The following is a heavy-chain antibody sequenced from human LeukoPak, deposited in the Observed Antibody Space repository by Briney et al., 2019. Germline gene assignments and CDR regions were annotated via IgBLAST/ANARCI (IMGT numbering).Heavy chain of an antibody. Sequence: GGSLRLSCAASGFAFNNFAMTWARQAPGKGLEWVSTMSGSGSSTSYGDSVKGRFTISRGNSKNTLYLQMNNLRAEDTAVYFCAKEVGYDLLYNLFDPWGQGTLVTVSS. V-gene: IGHV3-23*01. J-gene: IGHJ5*02. D-gene: IGHD5-12*01. CDR1: GFAFNNFA. CDR3: AKEVGYDLLYNLFDP. CDR2: MSGSGSST.